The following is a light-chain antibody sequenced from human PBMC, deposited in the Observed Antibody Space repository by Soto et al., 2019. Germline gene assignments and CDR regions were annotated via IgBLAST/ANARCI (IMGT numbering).Light chain of an antibody. CDR1: HSINNY. CDR2: AAS. V-gene: IGKV1-39*01. Sequence: QMTQSPSSLSASVGDRVIITCRADHSINNYLNWYQQKPGQVPKLLIYAASTLQSGVPSRFSCSGSGRVFTLTINSLQPEDFATYYCQQSYSTLGTFGRGTRVEI. J-gene: IGKJ1*01. CDR3: QQSYSTLGT.